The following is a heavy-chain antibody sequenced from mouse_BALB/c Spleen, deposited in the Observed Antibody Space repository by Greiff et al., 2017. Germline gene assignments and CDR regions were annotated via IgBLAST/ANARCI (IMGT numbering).Heavy chain of an antibody. D-gene: IGHD2-10*02. V-gene: IGHV14-3*02. J-gene: IGHJ3*01. Sequence: EVQLQESGAELVKPGASVKLSCTASGFHIKDTYMHWVKQRPEQGLEWIGRIDPANGNTKYDPKFPGKATITADTSSNTAYLQPSSLTSEDTAVYYCARSEGYGNYLFAYWGQGTLVTVSA. CDR1: GFHIKDTY. CDR3: ARSEGYGNYLFAY. CDR2: IDPANGNT.